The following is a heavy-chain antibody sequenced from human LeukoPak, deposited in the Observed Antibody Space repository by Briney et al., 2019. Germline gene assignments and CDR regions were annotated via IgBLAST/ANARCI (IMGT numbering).Heavy chain of an antibody. D-gene: IGHD4-17*01. CDR3: AKDPHYGDYGNFDY. CDR2: ISGSGGST. Sequence: PGGSLRLSCAASGFTFNNYAMSWFRQTPGKGLEWVSAISGSGGSTYYADSVKGRFTISRDNSKNTLYLQMNSLRAEDTAVYYCAKDPHYGDYGNFDYWGQGTLVTVSS. CDR1: GFTFNNYA. J-gene: IGHJ4*02. V-gene: IGHV3-23*01.